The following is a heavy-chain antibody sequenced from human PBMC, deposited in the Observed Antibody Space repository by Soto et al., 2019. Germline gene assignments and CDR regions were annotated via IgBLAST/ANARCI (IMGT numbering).Heavy chain of an antibody. D-gene: IGHD3-3*01. Sequence: NPGGSLRLSCAASGFTFSSYSMNWVRQAPGKGLEWVSSISSSSSYIYYADSVKGRFTISRDNAKNSLYLQMNSLRAEDTAVYYCAREPDFDFWSGYYPRWFDPWGQGTLVPVYS. V-gene: IGHV3-21*01. CDR3: AREPDFDFWSGYYPRWFDP. CDR1: GFTFSSYS. CDR2: ISSSSSYI. J-gene: IGHJ5*02.